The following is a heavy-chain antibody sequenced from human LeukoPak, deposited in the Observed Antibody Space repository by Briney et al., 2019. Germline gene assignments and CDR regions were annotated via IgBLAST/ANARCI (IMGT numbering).Heavy chain of an antibody. CDR1: GFTFNLYS. Sequence: GGSLRLSCLASGFTFNLYSMHWVRQAPGKGLEFVSVISSDGVYTYYAYSVKGRFTISRDNSKNTVHLQMSSLGADDTAVYYCAKVLVYCDCSTCYNSGMDSWGQGTLVTVSS. CDR2: ISSDGVYT. V-gene: IGHV3-64D*08. J-gene: IGHJ4*02. CDR3: AKVLVYCDCSTCYNSGMDS. D-gene: IGHD2-2*01.